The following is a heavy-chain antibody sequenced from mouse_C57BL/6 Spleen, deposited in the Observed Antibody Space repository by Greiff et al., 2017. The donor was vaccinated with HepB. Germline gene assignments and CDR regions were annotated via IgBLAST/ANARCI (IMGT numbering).Heavy chain of an antibody. CDR3: ARIDYDGFDY. D-gene: IGHD2-4*01. Sequence: VQLQQSGPELVKPGASVKISCKASGYTFTDYYMNWVKQSHGKSLEWIGDINPNNGGTSYNQKFKGKATLTVDKSSSTAYMELRSLTSEDSAVYYCARIDYDGFDYWGQGTTLTVSS. CDR1: GYTFTDYY. J-gene: IGHJ2*01. V-gene: IGHV1-26*01. CDR2: INPNNGGT.